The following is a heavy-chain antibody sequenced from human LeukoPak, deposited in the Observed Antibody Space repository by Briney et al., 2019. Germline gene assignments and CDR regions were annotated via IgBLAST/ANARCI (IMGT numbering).Heavy chain of an antibody. V-gene: IGHV4-34*01. CDR1: GGSFSGYY. J-gene: IGHJ4*02. CDR2: INHSGST. CDR3: ARHMVSGWYVPSGY. D-gene: IGHD6-19*01. Sequence: SETLSLTCAVYGGSFSGYYWSWIRQPPGKGLEWIGEINHSGSTNYSPSLKSRVTISVDTSKNQFSLKLSSVTAADTAVYYCARHMVSGWYVPSGYWGQGTLVAVSS.